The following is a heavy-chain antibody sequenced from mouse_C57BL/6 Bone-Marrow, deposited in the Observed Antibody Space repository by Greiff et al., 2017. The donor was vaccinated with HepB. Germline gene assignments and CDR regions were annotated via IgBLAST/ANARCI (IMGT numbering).Heavy chain of an antibody. CDR3: ARRDYDGYDYFDY. V-gene: IGHV8-12*01. D-gene: IGHD2-3*01. J-gene: IGHJ2*01. CDR2: IYWDDDK. Sequence: VKLTESGPGILQSSQTLSLTCSFSGFSLSTSGMGVSWIRQPSGKGLEWLAHIYWDDDKRYNPSLKSRLTISKDTSRNQVFLKITSVDTADTATYYCARRDYDGYDYFDYWGQGTTLTVSS. CDR1: GFSLSTSGMG.